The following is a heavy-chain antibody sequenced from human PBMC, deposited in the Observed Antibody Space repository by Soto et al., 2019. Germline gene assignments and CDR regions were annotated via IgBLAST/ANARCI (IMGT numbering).Heavy chain of an antibody. V-gene: IGHV4-4*07. CDR2: IYTSGST. CDR3: ARGVSSSWYGTPGWFDP. J-gene: IGHJ5*02. CDR1: GGSISSYY. Sequence: SETLSLTCTVSGGSISSYYLSWMRQPAGKGLEWIGRIYTSGSTNYNPSLKSRVTMSVDTSKNQFSLKLSSVTAADTAVYYCARGVSSSWYGTPGWFDPWGQGTLVTVYS. D-gene: IGHD6-13*01.